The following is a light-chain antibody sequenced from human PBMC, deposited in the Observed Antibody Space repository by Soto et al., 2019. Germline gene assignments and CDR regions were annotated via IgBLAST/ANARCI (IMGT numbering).Light chain of an antibody. V-gene: IGKV1-39*01. CDR2: AAS. CDR1: QNINRY. J-gene: IGKJ1*01. Sequence: QMTQYPSYLSSSFGDRVTITCRASQNINRYLNWFQQKPGKAPKLLIYAASSLQSGVPSRFSGSGSGTDCTISISSLKTEDSATYDCQQSYNTLWTFGQGTKVDIK. CDR3: QQSYNTLWT.